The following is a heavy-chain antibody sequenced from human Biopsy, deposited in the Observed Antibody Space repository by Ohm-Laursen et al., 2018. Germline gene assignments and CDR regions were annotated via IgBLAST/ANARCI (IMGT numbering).Heavy chain of an antibody. V-gene: IGHV1-69*04. CDR1: GGTLITYA. J-gene: IGHJ4*02. CDR3: ASLEDRTFDK. Sequence: VASVKVSCKASGGTLITYAISWVRQAPGQGLEWMGRIIPILHVPTYAQSFQGRVTISADKSTSTAYMELSGLRSEDTAVYYCASLEDRTFDKWGQGTLDTVSS. CDR2: IIPILHVP.